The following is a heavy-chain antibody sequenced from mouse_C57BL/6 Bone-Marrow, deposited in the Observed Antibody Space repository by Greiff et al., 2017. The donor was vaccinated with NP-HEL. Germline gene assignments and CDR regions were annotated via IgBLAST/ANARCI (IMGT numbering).Heavy chain of an antibody. CDR1: GFTFSDYG. V-gene: IGHV5-17*01. D-gene: IGHD2-5*01. Sequence: EVQLVESGGGLVKPGGSLKLSCAASGFTFSDYGMHWVRLAPEKGLEWVAYIGSGSSTIYYADTVKGRFTISRDNAKNTLFLQMTRLRSEDTAMYYCARRRYSNWFAYWGQGTLVTVSA. CDR2: IGSGSSTI. CDR3: ARRRYSNWFAY. J-gene: IGHJ3*01.